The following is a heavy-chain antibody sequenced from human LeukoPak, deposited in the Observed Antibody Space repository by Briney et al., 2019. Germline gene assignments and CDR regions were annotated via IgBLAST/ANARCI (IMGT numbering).Heavy chain of an antibody. CDR2: IYYSGST. CDR1: GGSISSSSHY. CDR3: ARGLAAAGTSYFDY. V-gene: IGHV4-61*05. Sequence: SETLSLTCSVSGGSISSSSHYWGWIRQPPGKGLEWIGYIYYSGSTNYSPSLKGRVTISVDTSKNQFSLKLSSVTAADTAVYYCARGLAAAGTSYFDYGGQGTLVTVSS. J-gene: IGHJ4*02. D-gene: IGHD6-13*01.